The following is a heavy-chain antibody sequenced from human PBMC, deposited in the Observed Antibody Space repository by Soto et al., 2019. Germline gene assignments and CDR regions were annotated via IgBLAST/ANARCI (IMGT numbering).Heavy chain of an antibody. CDR1: GGTFSSYT. CDR2: IIPILGIA. D-gene: IGHD3-3*02. CDR3: ARGRMAFKHLTDLDY. J-gene: IGHJ4*02. V-gene: IGHV1-69*02. Sequence: GASVQVSCKASGGTFSSYTISWVRQAPGQGLEWMGRIIPILGIANYAQKFQGRVTITADKSTSTAYMELSSLRSEDTAVYYCARGRMAFKHLTDLDYWGQGTLVTVSS.